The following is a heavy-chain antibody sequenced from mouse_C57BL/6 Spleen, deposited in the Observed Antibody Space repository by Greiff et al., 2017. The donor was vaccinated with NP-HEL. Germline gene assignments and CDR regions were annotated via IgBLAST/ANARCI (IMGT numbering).Heavy chain of an antibody. Sequence: EVMLVESGGGLVKPGGSLKLSCAASGFTFSDYGMHWVRQAPEKGLEWVAYISSGSSTIYYADTVKGRFTLSRDNAKNTLFLQMTSLSSEDTAMYYCARPHYDGTFFYYFDYWGQGTTLTVSS. D-gene: IGHD1-2*01. CDR1: GFTFSDYG. V-gene: IGHV5-17*01. CDR2: ISSGSSTI. CDR3: ARPHYDGTFFYYFDY. J-gene: IGHJ2*01.